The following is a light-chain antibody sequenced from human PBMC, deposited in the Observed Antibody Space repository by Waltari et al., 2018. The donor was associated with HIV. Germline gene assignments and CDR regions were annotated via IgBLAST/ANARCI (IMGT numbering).Light chain of an antibody. CDR1: QTITSNY. Sequence: IVLTQPPGTLSLSPGERVRLSCRASQTITSNYLAWFQQKPGQAPRLLIYGASNRATGIPDRFRGSGSGTDFTLTISRLEPEDFAVYYCHQYGETSYTFGQGTKLEIK. J-gene: IGKJ2*01. CDR2: GAS. CDR3: HQYGETSYT. V-gene: IGKV3-20*01.